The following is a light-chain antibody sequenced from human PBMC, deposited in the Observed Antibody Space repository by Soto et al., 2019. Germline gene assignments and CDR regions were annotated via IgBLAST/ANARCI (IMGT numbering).Light chain of an antibody. J-gene: IGKJ5*01. V-gene: IGKV3-20*01. CDR3: QQYVISVT. CDR2: GAS. Sequence: EIVLTQSPGTLSLSPGGRATLSCRASQSVTSNYLAWYQQKPGQAPGLLIYGASSRATGIPDRFSGSGSGTDFTLTISRLEPEDSAMYYCQQYVISVTFGQGTRLEIK. CDR1: QSVTSNY.